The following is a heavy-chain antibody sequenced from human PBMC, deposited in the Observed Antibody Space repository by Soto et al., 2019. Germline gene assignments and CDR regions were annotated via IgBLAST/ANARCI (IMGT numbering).Heavy chain of an antibody. V-gene: IGHV3-11*06. J-gene: IGHJ6*02. CDR3: AREGRGIRDNYAMDL. Sequence: GGSLRLSCAASGFTFSDYYMTWIRQAPGKGLEWVSYINGSGTYTSYAESVKGRFTISRDNAKNSVYLQMNSLRGDDTAVYYCAREGRGIRDNYAMDLWGQGTTVTVSS. CDR2: INGSGTYT. CDR1: GFTFSDYY. D-gene: IGHD3-16*01.